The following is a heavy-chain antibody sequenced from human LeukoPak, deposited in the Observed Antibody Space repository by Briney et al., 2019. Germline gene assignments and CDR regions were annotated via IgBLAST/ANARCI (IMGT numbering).Heavy chain of an antibody. V-gene: IGHV4-39*01. CDR2: IYYTGTT. J-gene: IGHJ5*02. CDR3: ARQFDP. Sequence: WVRQTPWKGLEWIGTIYYTGTTYYNPSLKSRLTISVDTSKNQFSLKLTSVTAADTAVYYCARQFDPWGQGTLVTVSS.